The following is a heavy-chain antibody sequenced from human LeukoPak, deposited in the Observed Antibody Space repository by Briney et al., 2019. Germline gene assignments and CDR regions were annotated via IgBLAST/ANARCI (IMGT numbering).Heavy chain of an antibody. V-gene: IGHV3-23*01. Sequence: PGGSLRLSCAASGFNFSSYAISWVRQAPGKGLEWVSDISGIVGSTYYGDSVKGRFTSSRDNSMKTMYLQMNSLRAEDTAVYYCVRRRTGGSSKFPWDYWGQGTLVTVSS. CDR3: VRRRTGGSSKFPWDY. D-gene: IGHD1-26*01. J-gene: IGHJ4*02. CDR2: ISGIVGST. CDR1: GFNFSSYA.